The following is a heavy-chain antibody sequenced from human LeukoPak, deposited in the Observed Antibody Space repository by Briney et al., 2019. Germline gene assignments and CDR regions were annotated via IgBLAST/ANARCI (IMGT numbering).Heavy chain of an antibody. J-gene: IGHJ6*02. CDR3: ARERCGGDCFDYYYGMDV. CDR1: GFTFSSYG. CDR2: IWYDGSNK. V-gene: IGHV3-33*01. Sequence: XGSLRLSCAASGFTFSSYGMHWVRQAPGKGLEWVAVIWYDGSNKYYADSVKGRFTISRDNSKNTLYLQMNSLRAEDTAVYYCARERCGGDCFDYYYGMDVWGQGTTVTVSS. D-gene: IGHD2-21*02.